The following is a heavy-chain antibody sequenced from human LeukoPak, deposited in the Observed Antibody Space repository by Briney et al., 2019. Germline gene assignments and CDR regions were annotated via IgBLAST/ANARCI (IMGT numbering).Heavy chain of an antibody. CDR3: ARGGGSGWYWTDY. D-gene: IGHD6-19*01. Sequence: GGSLRLSCAASGFTFSSYYMSWVRQAPGKGLEWVSSITSSSRYIYYADSVKGRFTISRDNAKNSLYLQMNSLRAEDTAVYYCARGGGSGWYWTDYWGQGTLVTVSS. CDR1: GFTFSSYY. J-gene: IGHJ4*02. CDR2: ITSSSRYI. V-gene: IGHV3-21*01.